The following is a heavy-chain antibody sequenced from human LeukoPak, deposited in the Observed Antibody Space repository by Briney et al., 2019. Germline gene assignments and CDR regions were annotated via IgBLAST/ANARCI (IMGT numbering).Heavy chain of an antibody. CDR1: GSSFTSYW. D-gene: IGHD6-6*01. CDR2: IYPGDSDT. J-gene: IGHJ4*02. Sequence: GEPLKISCKGSGSSFTSYWIGWVRQLPGKGLEWMRIIYPGDSDTRYSPSFQGQATISADKSISTAYLQWSSLKASDTAMYYCARHSEYSSSSGTLGYWGQGTLVTVSS. V-gene: IGHV5-51*01. CDR3: ARHSEYSSSSGTLGY.